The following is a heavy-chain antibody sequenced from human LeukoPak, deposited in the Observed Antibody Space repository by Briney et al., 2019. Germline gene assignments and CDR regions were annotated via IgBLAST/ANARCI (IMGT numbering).Heavy chain of an antibody. J-gene: IGHJ5*02. CDR2: ISSSSSYI. V-gene: IGHV3-21*01. CDR3: ARDLSRDIVVVPAAMGWFDP. CDR1: GFTFSSYS. Sequence: GGSLRLSCAAPGFTFSSYSMNWVRQAPGKGLESVSSISSSSSYIYYADSVKGRFTISRDNAKNSLYLQMNSLRAEDTAVYYCARDLSRDIVVVPAAMGWFDPWGQGTLVTVSS. D-gene: IGHD2-2*01.